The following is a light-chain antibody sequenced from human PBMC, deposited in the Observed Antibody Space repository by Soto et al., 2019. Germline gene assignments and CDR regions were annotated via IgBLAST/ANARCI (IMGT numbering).Light chain of an antibody. CDR1: QSISSY. Sequence: DIQMTQSPSSLSASVGDRVTITCRASQSISSYLNWYQQKPGKAPKLLIYAASSLQSGVPSRFSDSGSGTDFTLTISSLQHEDFATYYCQQSYSTPQTFGQGTKVEIK. CDR2: AAS. J-gene: IGKJ1*01. V-gene: IGKV1-39*01. CDR3: QQSYSTPQT.